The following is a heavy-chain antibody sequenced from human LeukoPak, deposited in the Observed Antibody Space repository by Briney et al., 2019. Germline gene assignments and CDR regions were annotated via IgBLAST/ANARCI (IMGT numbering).Heavy chain of an antibody. CDR1: GYTFTSYG. CDR3: ARDGYYYGSGSYYNVGY. Sequence: EASVKVSCKASGYTFTSYGISWVRQAPGQGLEWMGWISAYNGNTNYAQKLQGRVTMTTDTSTSTAYMELRSLRSDDTAVYYCARDGYYYGSGSYYNVGYWGQETLVTVSS. D-gene: IGHD3-10*01. CDR2: ISAYNGNT. J-gene: IGHJ4*02. V-gene: IGHV1-18*01.